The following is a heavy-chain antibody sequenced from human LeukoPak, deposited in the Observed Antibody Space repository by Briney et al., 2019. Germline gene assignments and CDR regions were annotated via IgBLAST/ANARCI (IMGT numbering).Heavy chain of an antibody. CDR2: ISSSSSYI. CDR1: GFTFSGYS. V-gene: IGHV3-21*01. D-gene: IGHD3-22*01. J-gene: IGHJ4*01. CDR3: ERAFTHHYDSRGINFDF. Sequence: GGSLRLSCAASGFTFSGYSMNWVRQAPGKGLEWVSSISSSSSYIYYADSLRGRFTISRDNAKNSLYLQMNSLTAEATAVYSCERAFTHHYDSRGINFDFWGTGILVSVSS.